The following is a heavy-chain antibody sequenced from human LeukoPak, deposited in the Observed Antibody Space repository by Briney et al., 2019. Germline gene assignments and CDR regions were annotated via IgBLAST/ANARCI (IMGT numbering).Heavy chain of an antibody. CDR2: INHSGST. Sequence: PSETLSLTCTVSGGSISSTSYYWGWIRQPPGKGLEWIGEINHSGSTNYNPSLKSRVTISVDTSKNQFSLKLSSVTAADTAVYYCATRGGRTPRQTVRGVTDYWGQGTLVTVSS. D-gene: IGHD3-10*01. J-gene: IGHJ4*02. V-gene: IGHV4-39*07. CDR1: GGSISSTSYY. CDR3: ATRGGRTPRQTVRGVTDY.